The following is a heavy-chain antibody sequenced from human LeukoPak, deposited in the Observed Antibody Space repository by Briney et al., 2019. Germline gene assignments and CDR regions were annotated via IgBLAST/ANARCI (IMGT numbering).Heavy chain of an antibody. CDR1: GGSFSGYY. CDR2: INHSGST. CDR3: ATTGYSSGWYLGY. V-gene: IGHV4-34*01. J-gene: IGHJ4*02. Sequence: KTSETLSLTCAVYGGSFSGYYWSWIRQPPGKGLEWIGEINHSGSTNYNPSLKSRVTISVDTSKNQFSLKLSSVTAADTDVYYCATTGYSSGWYLGYWGQGTLVTVSS. D-gene: IGHD6-19*01.